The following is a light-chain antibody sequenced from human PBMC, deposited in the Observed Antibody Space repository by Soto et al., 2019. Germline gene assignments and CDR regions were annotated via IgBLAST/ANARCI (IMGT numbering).Light chain of an antibody. CDR1: SSNIGSNY. CDR2: RNN. CDR3: AAWDDSLSGQV. V-gene: IGLV1-47*01. J-gene: IGLJ1*01. Sequence: QSALTQPPSASGTPGQRVTISCSGSSSNIGSNYVYWYQQLPGTAPKLLIYRNNQRPSGVPDRFSGSKSGTSASLAISGHRSEDEADYYCAAWDDSLSGQVFGTGTRSPS.